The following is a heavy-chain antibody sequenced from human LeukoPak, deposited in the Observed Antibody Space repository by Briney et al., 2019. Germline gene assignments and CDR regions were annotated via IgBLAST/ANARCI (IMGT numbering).Heavy chain of an antibody. CDR2: ISIYNGNT. V-gene: IGHV1-18*01. Sequence: ASVKVSCKASGYTFRSYGMSWVRQAPGQGLEWIGWISIYNGNTYYAKTLQDRITVTADTSTNTAYMELRNLRSDDTALYFCARDSATFGAGSFYLPDFWGQGTLVTVSS. CDR3: ARDSATFGAGSFYLPDF. J-gene: IGHJ4*02. D-gene: IGHD3-10*01. CDR1: GYTFRSYG.